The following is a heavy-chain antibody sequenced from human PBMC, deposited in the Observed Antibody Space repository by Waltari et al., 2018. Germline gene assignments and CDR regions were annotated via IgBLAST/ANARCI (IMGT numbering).Heavy chain of an antibody. V-gene: IGHV1-2*02. Sequence: QVQLVQSGAEVKEPGASVKVSCTASGYTLTGHYMPWVRQPPGQGLEWMGWINPKSGVTNDAQKCQGRVTITADESTSTAYMELSSLRSEDTAVYYCARLNTYDFWSGYPNFDYWGQGTLVTVSS. D-gene: IGHD3-3*01. CDR3: ARLNTYDFWSGYPNFDY. CDR2: INPKSGVT. CDR1: GYTLTGHY. J-gene: IGHJ4*02.